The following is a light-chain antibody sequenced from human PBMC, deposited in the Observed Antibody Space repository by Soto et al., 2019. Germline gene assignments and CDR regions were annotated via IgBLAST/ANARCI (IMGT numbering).Light chain of an antibody. V-gene: IGKV1-5*03. CDR1: QSISSW. Sequence: DIQMTQSPSTLSAFVGDRVTITCRASQSISSWLAWYQQKPGKAPKLLVYQASTLESGVPLRFSGSGSGTEFTLTINSLQSDDFATYYCQQYDSYSWTSGQGTKVDNK. CDR2: QAS. J-gene: IGKJ1*01. CDR3: QQYDSYSWT.